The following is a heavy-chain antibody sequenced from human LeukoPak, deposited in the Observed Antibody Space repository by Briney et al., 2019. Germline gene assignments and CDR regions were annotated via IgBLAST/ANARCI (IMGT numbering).Heavy chain of an antibody. CDR3: AKDKVVVAGFDY. V-gene: IGHV3-23*01. CDR1: GFTFSSYA. J-gene: IGHJ4*02. Sequence: GGSLRLSCAASGFTFSSYAMSWVRQAPGKGLEWVSAISGSGGSTYYADSVKGRFIISRDNSKNTLHLQMNSLRAGDSAVYYCAKDKVVVAGFDYWGQGILVTVSS. D-gene: IGHD2-15*01. CDR2: ISGSGGST.